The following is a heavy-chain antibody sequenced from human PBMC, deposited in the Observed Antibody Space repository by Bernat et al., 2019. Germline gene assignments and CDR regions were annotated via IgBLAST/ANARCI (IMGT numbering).Heavy chain of an antibody. CDR1: GFTFSTYA. CDR2: ISHSGGNT. J-gene: IGHJ4*02. V-gene: IGHV3-23*01. Sequence: EVQLLESGGGLVQPGGSLRLSCAASGFTFSTYAMTWVRQAPGKGLEWVSAISHSGGNTYYADSVKGRFTISRDNSKNTLYLQMNSLVAEDTAVYYCAKDLNSAAPTVVFDHWGQGTLVTVSS. CDR3: AKDLNSAAPTVVFDH. D-gene: IGHD4-23*01.